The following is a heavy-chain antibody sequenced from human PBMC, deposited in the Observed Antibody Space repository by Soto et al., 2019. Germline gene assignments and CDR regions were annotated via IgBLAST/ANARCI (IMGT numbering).Heavy chain of an antibody. CDR3: AGADSGNYYHGFQM. J-gene: IGHJ3*02. Sequence: PSETLSLTCSVSGGSISSYFKNWIRQAPGKGLEWIGCIYDSGDANYNSSLKSRVTISLDTSKNMFSLKLSSVTAADTAVYYCAGADSGNYYHGFQMWGQGKMVTVSS. CDR2: IYDSGDA. V-gene: IGHV4-59*01. D-gene: IGHD1-26*01. CDR1: GGSISSYF.